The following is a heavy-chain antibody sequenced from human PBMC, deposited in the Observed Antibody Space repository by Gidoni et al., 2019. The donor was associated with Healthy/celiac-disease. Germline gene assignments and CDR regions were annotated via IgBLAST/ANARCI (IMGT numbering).Heavy chain of an antibody. CDR3: ARDRVALHGSGENWFDP. V-gene: IGHV1-46*04. CDR1: GYTFTSYY. D-gene: IGHD3-10*01. Sequence: QVQLVQSGAEVKKPGASVQVSCKASGYTFTSYYMHWVRQAPGQGLEWMGIINPSGGSTSYAQKLQGRVTMTRDTSTSTVYMELSSLRSEDTAVYYCARDRVALHGSGENWFDPWGQGTLVTVSS. J-gene: IGHJ5*02. CDR2: INPSGGST.